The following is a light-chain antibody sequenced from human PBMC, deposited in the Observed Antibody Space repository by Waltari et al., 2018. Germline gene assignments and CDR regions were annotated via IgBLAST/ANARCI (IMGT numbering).Light chain of an antibody. CDR3: CSYAGSYTV. CDR2: HVS. Sequence: QSALTQPRSVSGSPGQSVTISCTGTSSDVGGYNYVSWYQQHPGKAPKLMIYHVSKRPSGVPDRFCGSKAGNTASLTISGLQAEDEADYCCCSYAGSYTVFGGGTKLTVL. J-gene: IGLJ2*01. CDR1: SSDVGGYNY. V-gene: IGLV2-11*01.